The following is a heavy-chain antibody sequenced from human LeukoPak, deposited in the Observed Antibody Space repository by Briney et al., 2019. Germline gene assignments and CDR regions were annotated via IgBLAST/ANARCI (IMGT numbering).Heavy chain of an antibody. J-gene: IGHJ4*02. V-gene: IGHV3-74*01. CDR2: INGAGSST. CDR1: GFTFSNYW. Sequence: PGVSLRLSCAASGFTFSNYWMHWVRQAPGKGLVWVSRINGAGSSTTYADSVKGRFTISRDNAKNTLYLQMNSLRAEDTAVYYCARDRIVGATDYWGQGTLVTVSS. D-gene: IGHD1-26*01. CDR3: ARDRIVGATDY.